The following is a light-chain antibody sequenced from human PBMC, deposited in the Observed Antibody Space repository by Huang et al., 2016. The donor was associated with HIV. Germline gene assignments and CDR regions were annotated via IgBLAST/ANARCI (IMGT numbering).Light chain of an antibody. J-gene: IGKJ1*01. CDR2: ASS. CDR3: QQSYSTPWT. CDR1: QTISSN. Sequence: DIQMTQSPSSLSASVGDRVTISCLASQTISSNLVWYQQKPGKAPQLLIYASSYLQSGVPSRFSGSDSGTDFTLTIDGLQPEDFATYYCQQSYSTPWTFGRGTRVEIK. V-gene: IGKV1-39*01.